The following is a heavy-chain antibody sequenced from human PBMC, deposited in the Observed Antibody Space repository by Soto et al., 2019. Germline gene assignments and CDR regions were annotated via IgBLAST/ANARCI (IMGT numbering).Heavy chain of an antibody. Sequence: QVQLVQSGAEVKKPGASVKVSCKASGYTFTSYDINWVRQATGQGLEWMGWMNPNSGNTGYAQKYQGRVTMNKKKDISNAYMEQSSLRSEDTTVYYCARGLLRSVGSLGYWGKGTLVTVTS. D-gene: IGHD5-12*01. J-gene: IGHJ4*02. CDR3: ARGLLRSVGSLGY. V-gene: IGHV1-8*01. CDR2: MNPNSGNT. CDR1: GYTFTSYD.